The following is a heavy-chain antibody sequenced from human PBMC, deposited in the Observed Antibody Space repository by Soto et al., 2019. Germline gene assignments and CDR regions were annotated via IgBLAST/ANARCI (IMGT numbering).Heavy chain of an antibody. J-gene: IGHJ3*02. CDR3: AKSRETFWSGYYDAFDI. CDR2: ISWNSGSI. V-gene: IGHV3-9*01. D-gene: IGHD3-3*01. CDR1: GFTFDDYA. Sequence: GGSLRLSCAASGFTFDDYAMHWVRQAPGKGLEWVSGISWNSGSIGYADSVKGRFTISRDNAKNSLYLQMNSLRAEDTALYYCAKSRETFWSGYYDAFDIWGQGTMVTVSS.